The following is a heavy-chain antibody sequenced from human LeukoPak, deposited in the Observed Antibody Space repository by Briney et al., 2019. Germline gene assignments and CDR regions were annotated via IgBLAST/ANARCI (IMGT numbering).Heavy chain of an antibody. Sequence: ASVKVSCKASGYTFTGYYMHWVRQAPGQGLEWMGWINPNSGGTNYAQKFQGRVSLTRDTSITTAYMDLNRLKSDDTAMYYCARGSPEGYHYGMDVWGQGTTVTVSS. D-gene: IGHD1-14*01. J-gene: IGHJ6*02. CDR1: GYTFTGYY. CDR3: ARGSPEGYHYGMDV. CDR2: INPNSGGT. V-gene: IGHV1-2*02.